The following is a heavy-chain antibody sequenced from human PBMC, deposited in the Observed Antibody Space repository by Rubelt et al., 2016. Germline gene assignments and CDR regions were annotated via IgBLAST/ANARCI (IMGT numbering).Heavy chain of an antibody. CDR3: ARDSSNSGSSLDAFDI. V-gene: IGHV4-39*02. J-gene: IGHJ3*02. CDR2: SGST. D-gene: IGHD1-26*01. Sequence: SGSTYYNPSLKSRVTISVDTSKNQFSLKLSSVTAADTAVYYCARDSSNSGSSLDAFDIWGQGTMVTVSS.